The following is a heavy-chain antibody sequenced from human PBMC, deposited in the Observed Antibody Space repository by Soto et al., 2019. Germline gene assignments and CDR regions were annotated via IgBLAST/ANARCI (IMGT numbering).Heavy chain of an antibody. V-gene: IGHV3-23*01. CDR1: GFTFSSYA. CDR2: ISGSGGST. Sequence: EVQLLESGGGLVQPGGSLRLSCAASGFTFSSYAMSWVRQAPGKGLEWVSAISGSGGSTYYADSVKGRFTISRDNSKNTLYLQMNSLSAEDTAVYYCAKTEMGFGELFYDYWGQGTLVTVSS. J-gene: IGHJ4*02. D-gene: IGHD3-10*01. CDR3: AKTEMGFGELFYDY.